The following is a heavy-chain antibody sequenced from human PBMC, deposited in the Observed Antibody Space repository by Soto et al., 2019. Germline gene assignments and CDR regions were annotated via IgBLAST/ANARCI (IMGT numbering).Heavy chain of an antibody. CDR2: IYFSGST. CDR1: GGSISSGGYY. J-gene: IGHJ4*02. D-gene: IGHD3-22*01. Sequence: PSETLSLTCTVSGGSISSGGYYWSWIRQHPGKGLEWIGYIYFSGSTYYNPSLKSRVTISVDTSKNQYSMKLSSVTAADTAVYYCARSLVITNFDYWGQGTLVTVSS. V-gene: IGHV4-31*03. CDR3: ARSLVITNFDY.